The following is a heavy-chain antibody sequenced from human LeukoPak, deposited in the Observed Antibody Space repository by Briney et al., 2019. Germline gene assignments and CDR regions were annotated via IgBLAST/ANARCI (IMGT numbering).Heavy chain of an antibody. CDR2: ISAYNGNT. CDR1: GYTFTSYG. Sequence: ASVKVSCKASGYTFTSYGISWVRQAPGQGLEWMGWISAYNGNTNYAQKLQGRVTMTTDTSTSTAYMELRSLRSDDTAVYYCARDSGVAVAEAAFGYWGQGTLVTVSS. D-gene: IGHD6-19*01. V-gene: IGHV1-18*01. J-gene: IGHJ4*02. CDR3: ARDSGVAVAEAAFGY.